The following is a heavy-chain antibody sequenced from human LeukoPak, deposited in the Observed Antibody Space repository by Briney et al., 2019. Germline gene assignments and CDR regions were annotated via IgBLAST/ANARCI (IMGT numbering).Heavy chain of an antibody. D-gene: IGHD3-10*01. CDR3: ARATNKNYYGSGSYFDY. Sequence: SETLSLTCAVSGGSISSNNWWIWVRQSPEKGLEWIGEIYHDGSTNYNPSLKSRVTISMDKSKNQFSLKLSSVTAADTAVYYCARATNKNYYGSGSYFDYWGQGTLVTVSS. CDR1: GGSISSNNW. J-gene: IGHJ4*02. CDR2: IYHDGST. V-gene: IGHV4-4*02.